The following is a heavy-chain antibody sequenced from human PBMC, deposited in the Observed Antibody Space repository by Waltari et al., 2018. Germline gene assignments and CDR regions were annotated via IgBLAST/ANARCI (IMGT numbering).Heavy chain of an antibody. Sequence: QVQLQESGPGLVKPSQTLSLTCTVSGGSISSGGYYWSWIRQHPGKGLEWIGYIYYSGSTYYNPSLKSLVTISVDTSKNQFSLKLSSGTAADTAVYYCASSRRRVGGWFDPWGQGTLVTVSS. CDR1: GGSISSGGYY. V-gene: IGHV4-31*01. D-gene: IGHD1-26*01. J-gene: IGHJ5*02. CDR3: ASSRRRVGGWFDP. CDR2: IYYSGST.